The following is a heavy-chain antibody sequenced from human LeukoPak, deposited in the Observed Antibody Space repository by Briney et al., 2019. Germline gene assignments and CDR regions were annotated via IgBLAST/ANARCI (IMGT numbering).Heavy chain of an antibody. Sequence: ASVKVSCKASGYTFTSYYMHWVRQAPGQGLEWMGIINPSGGSTSYAQKFQGRVTMTRDTSTSTVYMELSSLRSEDTAVYYCARDRSLYDFWSGYPDYFDYWGQGTLVTVSS. CDR1: GYTFTSYY. D-gene: IGHD3-3*01. V-gene: IGHV1-46*01. CDR2: INPSGGST. CDR3: ARDRSLYDFWSGYPDYFDY. J-gene: IGHJ4*02.